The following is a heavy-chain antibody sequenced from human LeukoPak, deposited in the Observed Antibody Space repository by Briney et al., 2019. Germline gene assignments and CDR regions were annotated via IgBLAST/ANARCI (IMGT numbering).Heavy chain of an antibody. CDR1: GFTFSAYS. J-gene: IGHJ4*02. D-gene: IGHD5-18*01. V-gene: IGHV3-21*01. CDR2: ISSSSIYR. Sequence: GGSLRLSCAASGFTFSAYSMNWVRQAPGKGLEWVSSISSSSIYRYYGDSVKGRFTISRDNAKNSLYLQMNSLRAEDTAVYYCAKSHGYSYGFDYWGQGTLVTVSS. CDR3: AKSHGYSYGFDY.